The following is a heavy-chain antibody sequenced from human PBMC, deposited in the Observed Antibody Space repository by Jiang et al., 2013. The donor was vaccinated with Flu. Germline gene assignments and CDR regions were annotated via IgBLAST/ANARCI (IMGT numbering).Heavy chain of an antibody. CDR1: GGSISSYY. J-gene: IGHJ4*02. CDR3: ARASYGDYIDY. D-gene: IGHD4-17*01. Sequence: KPSETLSLTCTVSGGSISSYYWSWIRQPPGKGLEWIGYIYYSGSTNYNPSLKSRVTISVDTSKNQFSLKLSSVTAADTAVYYCARASYGDYIDYWGQGTLVTVSS. V-gene: IGHV4-59*01. CDR2: IYYSGST.